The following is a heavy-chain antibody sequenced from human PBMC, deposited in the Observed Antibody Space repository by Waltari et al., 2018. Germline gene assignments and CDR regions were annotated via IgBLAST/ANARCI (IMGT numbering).Heavy chain of an antibody. V-gene: IGHV4-38-2*02. D-gene: IGHD3-22*01. CDR2: IYRDGST. J-gene: IGHJ4*02. CDR3: AREDFYASSGYMHYFDN. Sequence: QVQLQESGPGLVKPSETLSLTCTVSGYSISSGFRWRWIRQPPGKGLEWIGSIYRDGSTSYNPPLKSRVTISVDTSKNRFSLSLNSVTAADTAVYYCAREDFYASSGYMHYFDNWGQGTLVTVSS. CDR1: GYSISSGFR.